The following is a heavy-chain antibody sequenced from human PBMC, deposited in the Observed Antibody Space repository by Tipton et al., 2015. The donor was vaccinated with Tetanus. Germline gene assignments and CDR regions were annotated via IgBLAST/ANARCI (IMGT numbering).Heavy chain of an antibody. J-gene: IGHJ4*02. D-gene: IGHD4-17*01. CDR3: ARVIRRSMIGYGVFDS. CDR1: GFPFHSYH. Sequence: SLRLSCATSGFPFHSYHMAWVRQAPGKGLEWIAYIGDPTKVVHYAEFVKDRFTVSRDNDNNSLFLQMTSLRDDDTAVYFCARVIRRSMIGYGVFDSWGQGTLVAVSS. CDR2: IGDPTKVV. V-gene: IGHV3-48*02.